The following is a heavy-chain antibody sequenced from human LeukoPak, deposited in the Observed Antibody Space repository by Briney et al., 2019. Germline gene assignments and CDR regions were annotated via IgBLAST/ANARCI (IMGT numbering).Heavy chain of an antibody. CDR3: ARGLESSSWYYVY. V-gene: IGHV4-59*01. CDR2: IHYTGST. D-gene: IGHD6-13*01. J-gene: IGHJ4*02. Sequence: PSETLSLTCTVSGASISSYYWSWIRKPPDKGLEWIGYIHYTGSTNSNPSLKSRVTMSVDTSTNQLSLNLRSVTAADTAMYYCARGLESSSWYYVYWGQGSLVTVSS. CDR1: GASISSYY.